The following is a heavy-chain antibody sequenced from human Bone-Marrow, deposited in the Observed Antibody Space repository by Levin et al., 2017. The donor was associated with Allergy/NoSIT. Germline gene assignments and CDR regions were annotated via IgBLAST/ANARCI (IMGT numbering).Heavy chain of an antibody. CDR1: GYTFTGYY. Sequence: GESLKISCKASGYTFTGYYMHWVRQAPGQGLEWMGWINPNSGGTNYAQKFQGRVTMTRDTSISTAYMELSRLRSDDTAVYYCARADVPVTTVDYWGQGTLVTVSS. V-gene: IGHV1-2*02. J-gene: IGHJ4*02. CDR3: ARADVPVTTVDY. D-gene: IGHD3-22*01. CDR2: INPNSGGT.